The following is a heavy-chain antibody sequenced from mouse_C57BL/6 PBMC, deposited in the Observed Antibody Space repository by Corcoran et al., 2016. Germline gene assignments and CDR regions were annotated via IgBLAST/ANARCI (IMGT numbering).Heavy chain of an antibody. D-gene: IGHD4-1*01. CDR1: GYTFTTYG. CDR3: AREGLGRGYAMDY. CDR2: INTYSGVP. V-gene: IGHV9-3*01. Sequence: QIQLVQSGPELKKPGETVKISCKASGYTFTTYGMSWVKQAPGKGLKWMGWINTYSGVPTYADDFKGRFAFSLETSASTAYLQINNLKNEDTATYFCAREGLGRGYAMDYWGQGTSVTVSS. J-gene: IGHJ4*01.